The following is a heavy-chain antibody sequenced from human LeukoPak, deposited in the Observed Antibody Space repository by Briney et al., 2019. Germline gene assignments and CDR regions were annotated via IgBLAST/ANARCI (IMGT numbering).Heavy chain of an antibody. J-gene: IGHJ6*03. V-gene: IGHV1-18*01. CDR3: AREVVVAATPRYYYYYYMDA. Sequence: ASVKVSCKASGYTFTSYGISWVRQAPGQGLEWMGWISAYNGNTNYAQKLQGRVTMTTDTSTSTAYMELRSLRSDDTAVYYCAREVVVAATPRYYYYYYMDAWGKGTTVTVSS. CDR2: ISAYNGNT. D-gene: IGHD2-15*01. CDR1: GYTFTSYG.